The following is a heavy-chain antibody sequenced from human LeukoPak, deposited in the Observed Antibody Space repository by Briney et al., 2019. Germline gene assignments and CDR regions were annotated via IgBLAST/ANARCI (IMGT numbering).Heavy chain of an antibody. CDR1: GFTFSSYC. Sequence: GGSLRLSCAASGFTFSSYCMSWVRQAPGKGLEWVANIKQDGSEKYYADSVKGRFTISRDNTKNTLYLQMNSLRAEDTAVYYCARDHSTAMVTYDYYYFDVWGKGTTVTVSS. J-gene: IGHJ6*03. D-gene: IGHD5-18*01. CDR2: IKQDGSEK. V-gene: IGHV3-7*01. CDR3: ARDHSTAMVTYDYYYFDV.